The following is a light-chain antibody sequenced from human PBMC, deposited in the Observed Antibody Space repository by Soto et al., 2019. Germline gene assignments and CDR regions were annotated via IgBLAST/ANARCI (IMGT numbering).Light chain of an antibody. Sequence: DIPMTQSPSTLSASVGDRVTITCRASQSINRRLAWYQQKPGKAPKLLIYEASSLESGGPSRFSGSGSGTEFTLTITSLQPDDCATYYCQQYNTYSRTFGQGTRVEVK. CDR3: QQYNTYSRT. J-gene: IGKJ1*01. CDR2: EAS. V-gene: IGKV1-5*01. CDR1: QSINRR.